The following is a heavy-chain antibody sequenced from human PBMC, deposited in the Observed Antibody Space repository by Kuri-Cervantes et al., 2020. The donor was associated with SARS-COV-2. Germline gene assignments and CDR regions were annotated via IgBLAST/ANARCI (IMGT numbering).Heavy chain of an antibody. J-gene: IGHJ6*02. CDR3: AKVRLRFGELLPSRYYYGMDV. CDR1: AFTISSYG. V-gene: IGHV3-48*01. Sequence: GESLKISCEASAFTISSYGMHWVRQAPGKGLEWVLYISSSGSTIYYADSAKGRFTISRDNSKNTLYLQMNSLRAEDTAVYYCAKVRLRFGELLPSRYYYGMDVWGQGTTVTVSS. D-gene: IGHD3-10*01. CDR2: ISSSGSTI.